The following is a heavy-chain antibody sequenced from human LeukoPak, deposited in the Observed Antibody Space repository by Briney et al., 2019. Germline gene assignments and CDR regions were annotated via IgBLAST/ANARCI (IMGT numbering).Heavy chain of an antibody. J-gene: IGHJ5*02. D-gene: IGHD6-19*01. Sequence: PSETLSLTCAVYGGSFSGYYWSWVRQPPGKGLEGSGEINHSGSTNYNPSLKSRVTISVDTSKNQFSLKLSSVTAADTAVYYCARGLRIAVAGTGCWFDPWGQGTLVTVSS. V-gene: IGHV4-34*01. CDR1: GGSFSGYY. CDR2: INHSGST. CDR3: ARGLRIAVAGTGCWFDP.